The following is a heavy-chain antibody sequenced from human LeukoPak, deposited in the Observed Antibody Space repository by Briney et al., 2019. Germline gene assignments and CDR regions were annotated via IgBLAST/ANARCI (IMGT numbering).Heavy chain of an antibody. CDR2: IIPIFGTA. CDR1: GGTFSSYA. Sequence: SVKVSCKASGGTFSSYAISWVRQAPGQGLERMGGIIPIFGTANYAQKFQGRVTITADESTSTAYMELSSLRSEDTAVYYCARDLDSSGYYFDYWGQGTLVTVSS. CDR3: ARDLDSSGYYFDY. V-gene: IGHV1-69*13. J-gene: IGHJ4*02. D-gene: IGHD3-22*01.